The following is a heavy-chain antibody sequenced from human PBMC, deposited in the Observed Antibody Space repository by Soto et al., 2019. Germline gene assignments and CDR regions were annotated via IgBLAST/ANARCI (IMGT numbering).Heavy chain of an antibody. CDR2: ISYDGSNK. D-gene: IGHD3-3*01. V-gene: IGHV3-30-3*01. Sequence: GGSLRLSCAASGFTFSSYAMHWVRQAPGKGLEWVAVISYDGSNKYYADSVKGRFTISRDNSKNTLYLQMNSLRAEDTAVYKCARDTREERFLEWLSSFDYWGQGTLVTVSS. CDR3: ARDTREERFLEWLSSFDY. J-gene: IGHJ4*02. CDR1: GFTFSSYA.